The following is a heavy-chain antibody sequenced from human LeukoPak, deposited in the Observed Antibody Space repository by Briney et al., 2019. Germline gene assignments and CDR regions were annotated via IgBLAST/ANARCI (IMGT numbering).Heavy chain of an antibody. CDR1: GGSISSYY. V-gene: IGHV4-59*01. CDR2: THYSGST. D-gene: IGHD6-13*01. J-gene: IGHJ4*02. CDR3: VKISAAGNFFDQ. Sequence: SETLSLTCTVSGGSISSYYWSWIRQPPGEGLEWIGYTHYSGSTSYNPSLKSRVIISVDTSKNQFSLQLSFVTAADTAVYYCVKISAAGNFFDQWDQGTLVTVSS.